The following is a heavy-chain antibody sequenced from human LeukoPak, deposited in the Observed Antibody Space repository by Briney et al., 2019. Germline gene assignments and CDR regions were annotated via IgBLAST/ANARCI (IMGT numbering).Heavy chain of an antibody. V-gene: IGHV3-21*01. Sequence: GGSLRLSCAASGFTFSSYSMNWVRQAPGKGLEWVSSISSSSSYIYYADSVKGRFTISRDNAQNSLYLQMNSLRAEDTAVYNCARSTTSIAVAGTRVGWFDPWGQGTLVTVSS. J-gene: IGHJ5*02. CDR3: ARSTTSIAVAGTRVGWFDP. CDR2: ISSSSSYI. D-gene: IGHD6-19*01. CDR1: GFTFSSYS.